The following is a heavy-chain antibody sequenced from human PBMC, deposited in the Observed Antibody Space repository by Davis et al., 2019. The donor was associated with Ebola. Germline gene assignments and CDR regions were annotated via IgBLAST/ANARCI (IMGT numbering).Heavy chain of an antibody. CDR3: ARDGGAAALQDWYFDL. Sequence: PGGSLRLSCAASGFTVSSNYMSWVRQAPGKGLEWVSVIYSGGSTYYADSVKGRFTISRDNSKNTLYLQMNSLRAEDTAVYYCARDGGAAALQDWYFDLWGRGTLVTVSS. D-gene: IGHD6-13*01. CDR2: IYSGGST. J-gene: IGHJ2*01. CDR1: GFTVSSNY. V-gene: IGHV3-53*05.